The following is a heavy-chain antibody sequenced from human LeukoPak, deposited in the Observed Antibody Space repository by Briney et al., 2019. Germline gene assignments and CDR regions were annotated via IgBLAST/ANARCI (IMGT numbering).Heavy chain of an antibody. J-gene: IGHJ3*02. CDR2: ISWNSGSI. D-gene: IGHD4-17*01. V-gene: IGHV3-9*01. CDR3: AKSFWPFSYGDYAVGKNAFDI. CDR1: GFTFSSYA. Sequence: GGSLRLSCAASGFTFSSYAMCWVRQAPGKGLERVSVISWNSGSIGYADSVKGRFTISRDNAKNSLYLQMNSLRAEDTALYYCAKSFWPFSYGDYAVGKNAFDIWGQGTMVTVSS.